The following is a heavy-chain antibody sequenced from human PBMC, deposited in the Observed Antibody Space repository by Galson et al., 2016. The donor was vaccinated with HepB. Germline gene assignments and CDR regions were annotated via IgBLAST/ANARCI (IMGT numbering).Heavy chain of an antibody. CDR2: IKQEGSEK. Sequence: SLRLSCAASGFSFSSYWMSWVRQAPGKGLEWVANIKQEGSEKYFLASVKGRFTVSRDNAQTSLYLQMNSLRAEDTAVYYCARWYHDFWSAYYNPQHTYYFDSWGQGTLVTVSS. V-gene: IGHV3-7*04. CDR3: ARWYHDFWSAYYNPQHTYYFDS. D-gene: IGHD3-3*01. CDR1: GFSFSSYW. J-gene: IGHJ4*02.